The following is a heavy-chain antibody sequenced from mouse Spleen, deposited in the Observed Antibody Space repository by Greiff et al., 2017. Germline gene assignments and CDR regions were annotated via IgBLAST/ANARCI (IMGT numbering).Heavy chain of an antibody. CDR1: GYTFTDYE. CDR2: IDPETGGT. V-gene: IGHV1-15*01. D-gene: IGHD2-4*01. CDR3: TRPMISAMDY. Sequence: QVQLKESGAELVRPGASVTLSCKASGYTFTDYEMHWVKQTPVHGLEWIGAIDPETGGTAYNQKFKGKAILTADKSSSTAYMELRSLTSEDSAVYYCTRPMISAMDYWGQGTSVTVSS. J-gene: IGHJ4*01.